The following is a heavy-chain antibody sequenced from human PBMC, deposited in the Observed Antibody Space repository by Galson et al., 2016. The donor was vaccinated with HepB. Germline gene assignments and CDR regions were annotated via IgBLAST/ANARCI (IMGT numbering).Heavy chain of an antibody. J-gene: IGHJ4*02. Sequence: LRLSCAASGFTFSTYSMNWVRQRPGKALAWLSHLSSRFGTIFYADSGKGRFTSSRDNGENSVFLQLNGLRDDDTALYYCARGLEQPVGHFDVWGQGTLVTVSS. CDR1: GFTFSTYS. CDR2: LSSRFGTI. V-gene: IGHV3-48*02. CDR3: ARGLEQPVGHFDV. D-gene: IGHD1/OR15-1a*01.